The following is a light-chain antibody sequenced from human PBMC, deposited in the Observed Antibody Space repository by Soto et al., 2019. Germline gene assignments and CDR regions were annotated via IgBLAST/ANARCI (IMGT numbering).Light chain of an antibody. V-gene: IGLV2-14*03. CDR3: CSYTTSNTRQIV. J-gene: IGLJ1*01. CDR1: SSDVGGYNY. Sequence: QSVLTQPASVSGSPGQSITISCTGTSSDVGGYNYVSWYQHHPGKASILMIYDVSNRLSGVSNLFSGSKSGNTASLTIFGLQPEDEADYYCCSYTTSNTRQIVFGTGTKVTVL. CDR2: DVS.